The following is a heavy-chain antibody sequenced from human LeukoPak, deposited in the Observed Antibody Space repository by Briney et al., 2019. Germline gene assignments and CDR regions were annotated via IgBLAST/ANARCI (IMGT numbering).Heavy chain of an antibody. V-gene: IGHV3-30*01. CDR2: ISYDGSNK. Sequence: GGSLRLSCAASGFTFSGYAMHWVRQAPGKGLEWVAVISYDGSNKYYADSVKGRFTISRDNSKNTLYLQMNSLRAEDTAVYYCARDAGSGSYLDYWGQGTLVTVSS. CDR3: ARDAGSGSYLDY. CDR1: GFTFSGYA. D-gene: IGHD1-26*01. J-gene: IGHJ4*02.